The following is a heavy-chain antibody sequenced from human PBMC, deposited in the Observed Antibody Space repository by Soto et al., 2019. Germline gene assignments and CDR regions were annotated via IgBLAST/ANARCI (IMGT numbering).Heavy chain of an antibody. CDR3: ARVRQGCSANNCYFDP. J-gene: IGHJ5*01. V-gene: IGHV4-4*02. Sequence: SVTRSLTGTLSGGSFRGPDWWNLFRQYPDKGLEWIAEVHISGHSNYNPSLRSRVSVSIDSSKNQFYLNLNSVTAADTAIYYCARVRQGCSANNCYFDPLGQGTQVTVSS. CDR1: GGSFRGPDW. D-gene: IGHD1-1*01. CDR2: VHISGHS.